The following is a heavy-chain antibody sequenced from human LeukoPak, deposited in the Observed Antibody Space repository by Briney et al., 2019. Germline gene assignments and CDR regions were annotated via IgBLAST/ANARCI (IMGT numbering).Heavy chain of an antibody. Sequence: PSETLSLTCTVSNGSINSYYWSWVRQSPGKGLERIGYIYHSGSTKYNPSLQSRVTISVDMSNNQFSLKLSSVTAADTAIYYCARGGTTTGKGNWLDPWGQGTLVTVSS. D-gene: IGHD1-1*01. CDR1: NGSINSYY. J-gene: IGHJ5*02. CDR3: ARGGTTTGKGNWLDP. V-gene: IGHV4-59*01. CDR2: IYHSGST.